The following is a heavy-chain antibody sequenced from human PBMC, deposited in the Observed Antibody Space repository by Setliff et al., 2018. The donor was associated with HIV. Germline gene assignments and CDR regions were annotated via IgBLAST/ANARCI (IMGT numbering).Heavy chain of an antibody. J-gene: IGHJ6*02. CDR2: MNPNSGNT. V-gene: IGHV1-8*01. CDR1: GSTFPSYD. Sequence: ASVKVSCKASGSTFPSYDINWVRQATGRGPEWMGWMNPNSGNTGYAQKFQGRVTLTRNTSISTAYMELSSLRSEDTAVYYCASSWSRVPYYGMDVWGQGTTVTVSS. D-gene: IGHD6-13*01. CDR3: ASSWSRVPYYGMDV.